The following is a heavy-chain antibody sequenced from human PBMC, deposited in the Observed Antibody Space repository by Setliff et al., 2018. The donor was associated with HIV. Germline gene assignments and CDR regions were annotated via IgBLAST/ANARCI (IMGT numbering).Heavy chain of an antibody. CDR3: ARDADTSSHYSYYDY. J-gene: IGHJ4*02. D-gene: IGHD3-22*01. CDR2: ISATTGDT. V-gene: IGHV3-23*01. CDR1: GFTFSTYA. Sequence: GFTFSTYAMSWVRQAPGRGLEWVSAISATTGDTYYADSVKGRFTISRDNSKNMVYLQMNSLRVEDTAVYYCARDADTSSHYSYYDYWGQGTLVTVSS.